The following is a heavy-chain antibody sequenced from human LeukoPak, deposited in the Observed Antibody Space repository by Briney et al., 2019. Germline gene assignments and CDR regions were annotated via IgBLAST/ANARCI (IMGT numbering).Heavy chain of an antibody. Sequence: SETLSLTCTVSGGSISSYYWSWIRQPPGKGLEWIGYIYYSGSTNYNPSLKSRVTISVDTSKNQFSLKLSSVTAADTAVYCCAREGVDTAMGSFDYWGQGTLVTVSS. D-gene: IGHD5-18*01. CDR3: AREGVDTAMGSFDY. J-gene: IGHJ4*02. CDR1: GGSISSYY. V-gene: IGHV4-59*01. CDR2: IYYSGST.